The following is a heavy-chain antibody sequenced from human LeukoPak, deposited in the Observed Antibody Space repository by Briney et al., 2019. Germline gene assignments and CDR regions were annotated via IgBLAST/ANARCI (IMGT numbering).Heavy chain of an antibody. Sequence: SQTLSLTFAISGDSVSSNTADWNWLRQSPSRGLEWLGRTYYRSQWYSDYAVSVKSRITINPDTSKNQFSLQLNSVTPEDTAVYYCARSSKAALDYWGQGTQVTVSS. J-gene: IGHJ4*02. CDR3: ARSSKAALDY. D-gene: IGHD6-6*01. CDR1: GDSVSSNTAD. CDR2: TYYRSQWYS. V-gene: IGHV6-1*01.